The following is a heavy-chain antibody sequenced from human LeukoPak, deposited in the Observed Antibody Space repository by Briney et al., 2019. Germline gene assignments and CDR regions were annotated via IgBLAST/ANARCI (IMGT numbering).Heavy chain of an antibody. V-gene: IGHV3-23*01. CDR2: ISGSGGIT. J-gene: IGHJ4*02. CDR3: AFNGRDYVRGWWDY. CDR1: GFTFSSYA. Sequence: PGGSLRLSCAASGFTFSSYAMTWVRQAPGKGLEWVSAISGSGGITNYADSVKGRFTISRDNSKNTLFLQVNSLRAEDTAVYHCAFNGRDYVRGWWDYWGQGTLVTVSS. D-gene: IGHD4-17*01.